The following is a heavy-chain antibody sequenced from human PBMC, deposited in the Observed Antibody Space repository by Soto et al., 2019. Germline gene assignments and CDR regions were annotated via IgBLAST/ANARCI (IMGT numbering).Heavy chain of an antibody. Sequence: GGSLRLSCAASGFTFSSYAMSWVRQAPGKGLEWVSAISGSGGSTYYADSVKGRFTISRDNSKNTLYLQMNSLRAEDTAVYYCAKDPEYAVSPAEYFQHWGQGTLVTVSS. D-gene: IGHD4-17*01. CDR2: ISGSGGST. J-gene: IGHJ1*01. V-gene: IGHV3-23*01. CDR1: GFTFSSYA. CDR3: AKDPEYAVSPAEYFQH.